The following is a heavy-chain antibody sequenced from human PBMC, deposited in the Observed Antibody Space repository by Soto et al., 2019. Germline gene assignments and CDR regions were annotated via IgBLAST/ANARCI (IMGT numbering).Heavy chain of an antibody. CDR1: GFTFSSDA. CDR2: ISGSGGST. CDR3: ANEGAIVLMVYAIEHGGPFDY. D-gene: IGHD2-8*01. J-gene: IGHJ4*02. V-gene: IGHV3-23*01. Sequence: GGSLRLSCAASGFTFSSDAMSWVRQAPGKGLEWVSAISGSGGSTYYADSVKGRFTISRDNSKNTLYLQMNSLRAEDTAVYYCANEGAIVLMVYAIEHGGPFDYWGQGTLVTVSS.